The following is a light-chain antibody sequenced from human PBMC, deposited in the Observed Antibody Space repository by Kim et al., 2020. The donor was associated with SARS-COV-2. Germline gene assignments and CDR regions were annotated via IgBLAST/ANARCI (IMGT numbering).Light chain of an antibody. CDR2: SAS. CDR1: QSIARNR. Sequence: PGERATLSCRASQSIARNRLAWYQQKLGQAPRLLIYSASSRATGIPYRFSGSGSGTDYTLTISRLEPEDFAVYYCQEFGTSPYTFGQGTKLEI. CDR3: QEFGTSPYT. J-gene: IGKJ2*01. V-gene: IGKV3-20*01.